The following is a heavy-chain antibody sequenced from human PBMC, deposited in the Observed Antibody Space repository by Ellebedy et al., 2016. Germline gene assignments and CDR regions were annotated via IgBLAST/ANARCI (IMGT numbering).Heavy chain of an antibody. J-gene: IGHJ4*02. CDR1: GFSFSTLW. D-gene: IGHD6-19*01. CDR3: AKCRHSTGCLLDS. V-gene: IGHV3-23*01. Sequence: GGSLRLSCTVSGFSFSTLWMNWFRQAPGKGLEWVSTISSAGSPNYADSVRGRFTISRDSSKDTLYLEMDSLGADDTAIYYCAKCRHSTGCLLDSWGQGTLVTVSS. CDR2: ISSAGSP.